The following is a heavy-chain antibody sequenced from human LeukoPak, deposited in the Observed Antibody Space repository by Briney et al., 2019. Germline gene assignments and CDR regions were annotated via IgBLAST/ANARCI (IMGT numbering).Heavy chain of an antibody. D-gene: IGHD5-18*01. CDR1: GFTFSSYA. Sequence: HPGGSLRLSCAASGFTFSSYAMHWVRQAPGKGLEYVSAISSNGGSTYYANSVKGRFTISRDNSKNTLYLQMGSLRAEDMAVYYCARAPRWIQLWLRGVLFDYWGQGTLVTVSS. CDR2: ISSNGGST. J-gene: IGHJ4*02. CDR3: ARAPRWIQLWLRGVLFDY. V-gene: IGHV3-64*01.